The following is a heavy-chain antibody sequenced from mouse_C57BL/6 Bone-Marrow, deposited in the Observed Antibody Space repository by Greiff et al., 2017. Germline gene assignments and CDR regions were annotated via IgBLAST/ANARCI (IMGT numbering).Heavy chain of an antibody. CDR2: ISDGGSYT. CDR3: ARDHGLGVGAMDY. J-gene: IGHJ4*01. Sequence: EVKLMESGGGLVKPGGSLKLSCAASGFTFSSYAMSWVRQTPEKRLEWVATISDGGSYTYYPDNVKGRFTISRDNAKNNLYLQMSHLKSEDTAMYYCARDHGLGVGAMDYWGQGTSVTVSS. D-gene: IGHD1-2*01. V-gene: IGHV5-4*01. CDR1: GFTFSSYA.